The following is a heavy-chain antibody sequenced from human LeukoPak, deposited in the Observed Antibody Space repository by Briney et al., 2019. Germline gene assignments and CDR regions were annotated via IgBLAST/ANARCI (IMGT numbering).Heavy chain of an antibody. CDR3: AREGDYYDSSGYRYWYFDL. D-gene: IGHD3-22*01. V-gene: IGHV1-58*01. CDR1: GFTFTSSA. J-gene: IGHJ2*01. Sequence: SVKVSCKASGFTFTSSAVQWVRQARGQRLEWIGWIVVGSGNTNYAQKFQERVTITRDMSTSTAYMELSSLRSEDTAVYYCAREGDYYDSSGYRYWYFDLWGRGTLVTVSS. CDR2: IVVGSGNT.